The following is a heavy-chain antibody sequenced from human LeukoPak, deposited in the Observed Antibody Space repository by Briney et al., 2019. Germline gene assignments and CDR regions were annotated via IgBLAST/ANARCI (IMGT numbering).Heavy chain of an antibody. CDR3: ARDQSWLPDY. J-gene: IGHJ4*02. V-gene: IGHV3-48*03. CDR2: ISSSGSRT. Sequence: GGSLRLSCAASGFTFSSYEMNWVRQAPGKGLEWVSYISSSGSRTHYADSVKGRFTISRDNAKNSLYLQMNILRAEDTAVYYCARDQSWLPDYWGQGTLVTVSS. CDR1: GFTFSSYE. D-gene: IGHD5-12*01.